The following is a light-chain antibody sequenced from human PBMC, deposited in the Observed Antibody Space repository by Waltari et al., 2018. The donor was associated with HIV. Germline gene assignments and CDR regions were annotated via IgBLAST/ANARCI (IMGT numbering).Light chain of an antibody. J-gene: IGLJ3*02. Sequence: QSALTQPRSVSGSPGQSVTISCTGTSSDIDGYHYVSWYQQNPGKAPKFIIYDVTKRPSGVPDRFSGSKSGNTASLTISGLQAEDEADYYCCSYAGNYPVLFGGGTKLTVL. CDR2: DVT. V-gene: IGLV2-11*01. CDR1: SSDIDGYHY. CDR3: CSYAGNYPVL.